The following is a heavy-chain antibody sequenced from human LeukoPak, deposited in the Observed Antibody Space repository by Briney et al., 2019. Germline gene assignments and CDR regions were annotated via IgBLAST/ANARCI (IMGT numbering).Heavy chain of an antibody. V-gene: IGHV6-1*01. D-gene: IGHD6-13*01. CDR2: TYYRSKWYN. Sequence: SQTLSLTCAISGDSVSSNSAAWNWISQSPSRVLEWLVSTYYRSKWYNDYAVSVKSRITIHPNTSKDQSSLQLNAVTPGDMAVYYCARGIAAAGTGYFDYWGQGTLVTVSS. CDR1: GDSVSSNSAA. J-gene: IGHJ4*02. CDR3: ARGIAAAGTGYFDY.